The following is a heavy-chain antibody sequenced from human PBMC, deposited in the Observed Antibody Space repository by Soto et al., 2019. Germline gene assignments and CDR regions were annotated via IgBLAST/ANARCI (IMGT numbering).Heavy chain of an antibody. D-gene: IGHD6-19*01. CDR3: ARVEAVAGLYNSHGLDV. CDR2: IVPIFGTT. CDR1: GGTFSNYA. Sequence: QVQLVQSGAEVKKPGSSVKVSCKVSGGTFSNYAIDWVRLAPGHGREWMGGIVPIFGTTYYTQKFQGRATIIANDFTTTAYLGMSSLRSDDTAIYYCARVEAVAGLYNSHGLDVWGQGTAVTVSS. J-gene: IGHJ6*02. V-gene: IGHV1-69*12.